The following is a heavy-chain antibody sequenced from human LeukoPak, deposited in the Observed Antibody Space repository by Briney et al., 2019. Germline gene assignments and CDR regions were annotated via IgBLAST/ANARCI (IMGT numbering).Heavy chain of an antibody. J-gene: IGHJ4*02. V-gene: IGHV1-18*01. D-gene: IGHD5-24*01. CDR3: ARSKMATGYDY. CDR2: ISAYNGNT. CDR1: GYTFTTYG. Sequence: GASVKVSCKASGYTFTTYGILWVRQAPGQGLEWMGWISAYNGNTNYAQKLQGRVTMTTDTSTSTAYMELRSLRSDDTAVYYCARSKMATGYDYWGQGTLVTVSS.